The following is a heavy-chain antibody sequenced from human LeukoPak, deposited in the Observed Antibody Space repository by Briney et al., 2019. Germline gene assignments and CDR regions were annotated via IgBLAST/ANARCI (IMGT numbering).Heavy chain of an antibody. Sequence: AGGSLRLSCAASGFTFSNYWMHWLRHAPGKGLVRVSGINTDGSRKTYADSVKGRFTISRDNAKNTLYLQMNSLRAEDTAVYYCARDLTGDGDYWGPGTLVTVSS. V-gene: IGHV3-74*01. J-gene: IGHJ4*02. CDR3: ARDLTGDGDY. CDR2: INTDGSRK. D-gene: IGHD7-27*01. CDR1: GFTFSNYW.